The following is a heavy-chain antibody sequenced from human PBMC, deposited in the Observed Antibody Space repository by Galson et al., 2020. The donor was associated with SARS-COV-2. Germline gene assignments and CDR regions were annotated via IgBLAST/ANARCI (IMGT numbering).Heavy chain of an antibody. J-gene: IGHJ6*03. CDR3: ARALTSYMDV. V-gene: IGHV3-30*04. CDR2: ISYDGSNK. Sequence: GESLKISCAASGFTFSSYAMHWVRQAPGKGLEWVAVISYDGSNKYYADSVKGRFTISRDNSKNTLYLQMNSLRAEDTAVYYCARALTSYMDVWGKGTTVTISS. CDR1: GFTFSSYA.